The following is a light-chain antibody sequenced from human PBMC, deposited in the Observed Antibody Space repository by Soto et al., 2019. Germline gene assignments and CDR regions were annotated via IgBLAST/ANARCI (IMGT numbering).Light chain of an antibody. CDR2: DAS. V-gene: IGKV3-11*01. CDR3: QQRSNWPPD. CDR1: QSVRSN. Sequence: IVTTQPPATLYLSPGERATLSCRASQSVRSNLAWYQQKPGQAPRLLIYDASNRATGIPARFSGSGSGTDFTLTISSLEPEDFAVYYCQQRSNWPPDFGQGTRLET. J-gene: IGKJ5*01.